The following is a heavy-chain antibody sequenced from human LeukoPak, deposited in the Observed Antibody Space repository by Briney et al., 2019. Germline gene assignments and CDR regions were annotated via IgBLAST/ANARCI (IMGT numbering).Heavy chain of an antibody. D-gene: IGHD2-21*02. Sequence: PSETPSLTCTVSGGSISSSSYYWGWIRQPPGKGLEWIGSIYYSGSTYYNPSLKSRVTISVDTSKNQFSLRLSSVTAAGTAVYYCARLGDRFFSVNYWGQGTLVTVSS. CDR1: GGSISSSSYY. CDR2: IYYSGST. V-gene: IGHV4-39*07. J-gene: IGHJ4*02. CDR3: ARLGDRFFSVNY.